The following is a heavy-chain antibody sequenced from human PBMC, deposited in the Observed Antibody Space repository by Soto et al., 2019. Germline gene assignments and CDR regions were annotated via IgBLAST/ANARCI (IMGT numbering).Heavy chain of an antibody. D-gene: IGHD6-13*01. CDR1: GGSISSGDYY. Sequence: NPSETLSLTCTVSGGSISSGDYYWSWIRQPPGKGLEWIGYIYYSGSTYYNPSLKSRVTISVDASKNQFSLKLSSVTAADTAVYYCARVSAAALFDYWGQGTLVTVYS. V-gene: IGHV4-30-4*01. CDR2: IYYSGST. J-gene: IGHJ4*02. CDR3: ARVSAAALFDY.